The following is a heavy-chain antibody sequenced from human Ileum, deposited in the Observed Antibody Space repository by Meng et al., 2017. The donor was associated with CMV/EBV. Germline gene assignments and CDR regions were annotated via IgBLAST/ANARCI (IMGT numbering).Heavy chain of an antibody. J-gene: IGHJ4*02. CDR2: INTYNGNT. D-gene: IGHD6-13*01. V-gene: IGHV1-18*01. CDR1: GYTFTTYG. CDR3: ARHPSIPAADLDY. Sequence: NASGYTFTTYGISWVRQAPGQGLEWMGWINTYNGNTVYAQTLQGRVTLTTDTSTSTAYMELRSLTSDDTAVYSCARHPSIPAADLDYWGQGTLVTVSS.